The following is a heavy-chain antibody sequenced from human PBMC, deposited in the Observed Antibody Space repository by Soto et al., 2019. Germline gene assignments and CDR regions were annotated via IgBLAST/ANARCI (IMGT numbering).Heavy chain of an antibody. J-gene: IGHJ4*02. D-gene: IGHD4-17*01. V-gene: IGHV3-15*02. Sequence: EVQLVESGGALVKPGGSLRLSCEASGLSFSDAYMSWVRQAPGKGLEWVGRIKTKTDGETTEYAAPVRGRFTISRDDSKNTVFVQMNDLKIEDTAVYYCTTDRPTRLRKPRVWGQGTLVTVSS. CDR1: GLSFSDAY. CDR2: IKTKTDGETT. CDR3: TTDRPTRLRKPRV.